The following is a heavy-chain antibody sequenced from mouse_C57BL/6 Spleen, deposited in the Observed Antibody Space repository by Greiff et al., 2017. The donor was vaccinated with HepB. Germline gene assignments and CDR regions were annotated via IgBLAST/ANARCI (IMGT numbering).Heavy chain of an antibody. D-gene: IGHD2-4*01. CDR2: FYPGSGSI. Sequence: QVQLQQSGAELVKPGASVKLSCKASGYTFTEYTIHWVKQRSGQGLEWIGWFYPGSGSIKYNEKFKDKATLTADKSSSTVYMELSRWTSEDSAVYFCARHESRSRNDYDGAWFAYWGQGTLVTVSA. V-gene: IGHV1-62-2*01. CDR3: ARHESRSRNDYDGAWFAY. CDR1: GYTFTEYT. J-gene: IGHJ3*01.